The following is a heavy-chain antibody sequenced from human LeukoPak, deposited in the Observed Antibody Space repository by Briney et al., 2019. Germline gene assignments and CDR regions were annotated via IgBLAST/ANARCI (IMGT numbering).Heavy chain of an antibody. CDR3: ARAHDYVWGSYCDL. D-gene: IGHD3-16*01. J-gene: IGHJ4*02. V-gene: IGHV3-30*04. CDR1: GFTFSGYA. CDR2: ISYDGSNK. Sequence: GGSLRLSCAASGFTFSGYAMHWVRQAPGKGLEWVAVISYDGSNKYYADSVKGRFTISRDNSKNTLYLQMNSLRAEDTAAYYCARAHDYVWGSYCDLWGQGTRHPVFS.